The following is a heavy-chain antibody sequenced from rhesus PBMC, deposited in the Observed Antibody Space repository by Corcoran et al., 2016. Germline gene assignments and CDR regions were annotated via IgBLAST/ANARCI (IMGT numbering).Heavy chain of an antibody. CDR1: GYTFTELS. J-gene: IGHJ6*01. CDR3: ASSWAWFYGLDS. D-gene: IGHD2-21*01. CDR2: VDPVYGEI. V-gene: IGHV1-156*01. Sequence: EVQLVQSGAEVKKPGASVKVSCTVSGYTFTELSLPWVRQAPGKGLEWMGGVDPVYGEIIHAEKFQGRVTMTEDTSTDTAYMELSSLRSEDTAVYYCASSWAWFYGLDSWGQGVVVTVSS.